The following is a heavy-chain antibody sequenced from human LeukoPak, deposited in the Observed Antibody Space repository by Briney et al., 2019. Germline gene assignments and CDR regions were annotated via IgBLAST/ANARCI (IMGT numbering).Heavy chain of an antibody. CDR2: ISGSGGST. CDR3: AKASLIAPPPRDAFDI. D-gene: IGHD3-22*01. J-gene: IGHJ3*02. V-gene: IGHV3-23*01. Sequence: GGSLRLSCAASGFTFSSYAMSWVRQAPGKGLEWVSAISGSGGSTYYADSVKGRFTISRDNSKHTLYLQMNSLRAEDTAVYYCAKASLIAPPPRDAFDIWGQGTMVTVSS. CDR1: GFTFSSYA.